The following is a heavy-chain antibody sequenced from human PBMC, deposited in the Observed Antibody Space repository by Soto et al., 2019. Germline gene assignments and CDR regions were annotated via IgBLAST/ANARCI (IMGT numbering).Heavy chain of an antibody. CDR2: IRKKVNKYAT. D-gene: IGHD3-3*01. CDR3: GYDFWSGYYSVGQTSGMDV. Sequence: EVQLVESGGGLVQPGGSLKLSCAASGFTFSGSAIHWVRQASGKGLEWVGRIRKKVNKYATAYAASVTGRCTISRDDSKNLEYLQMSSLKTDDTAVYYCGYDFWSGYYSVGQTSGMDVWGQGTTVTVSS. V-gene: IGHV3-73*02. CDR1: GFTFSGSA. J-gene: IGHJ6*02.